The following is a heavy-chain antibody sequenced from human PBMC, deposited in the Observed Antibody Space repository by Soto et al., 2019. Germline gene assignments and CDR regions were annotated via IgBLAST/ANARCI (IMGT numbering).Heavy chain of an antibody. CDR2: IKSKTDGGTT. V-gene: IGHV3-15*07. CDR1: GFTFSNAW. D-gene: IGHD3-10*01. Sequence: GGSLRLSCAASGFTFSNAWMNWVRQAPGKGLEWVGRIKSKTDGGTTDYAAPVKGRFTISRDDSKNTLYLQMNSLKTEDTAVYYCTTDYYGSGSPYYCYGMDVWGQGTTVTVSS. CDR3: TTDYYGSGSPYYCYGMDV. J-gene: IGHJ6*02.